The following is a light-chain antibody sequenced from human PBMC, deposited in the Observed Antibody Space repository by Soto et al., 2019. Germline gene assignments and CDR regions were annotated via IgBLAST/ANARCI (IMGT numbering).Light chain of an antibody. J-gene: IGLJ1*01. CDR2: SNN. Sequence: QSVLTQPPSASGTPGQRVTISCSGSSSNIGSNTVNWYQQLPGTAPKLLISSNNKRPEGVPARFSGSKSGTSASLAISGLQSEDEADYYCAAWDDSLNGYVFGTGTKVTVL. CDR1: SSNIGSNT. CDR3: AAWDDSLNGYV. V-gene: IGLV1-44*01.